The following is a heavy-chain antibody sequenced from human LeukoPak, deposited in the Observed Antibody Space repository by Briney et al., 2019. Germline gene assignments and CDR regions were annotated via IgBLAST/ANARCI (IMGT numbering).Heavy chain of an antibody. CDR3: ARLRRRDGYNFLDY. Sequence: SQTLSLTCTVSGGSISSGDYYWSWIRQPPGKGLEWIGYIYYSGSTYYNPSLKSRVTISVDTSKNQFSLKLSSVTAADTAVYYCARLRRRDGYNFLDYWGQGTLVTVSS. J-gene: IGHJ4*02. D-gene: IGHD5-24*01. CDR2: IYYSGST. V-gene: IGHV4-30-4*01. CDR1: GGSISSGDYY.